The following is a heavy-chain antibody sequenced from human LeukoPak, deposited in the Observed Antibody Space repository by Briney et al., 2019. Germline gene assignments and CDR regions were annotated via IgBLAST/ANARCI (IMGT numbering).Heavy chain of an antibody. J-gene: IGHJ4*02. V-gene: IGHV3-30*02. CDR1: GFTFSSFG. CDR2: IRYDGSDK. CDR3: AKDMSRYYFDY. Sequence: PGGSLRLSCAASGFTFSSFGMHWVRQAPGKGLEWVAFIRYDGSDKHYGDSVKGRFTISRDNSKNTLYLQMNSLRAEDTAVYYCAKDMSRYYFDYWGQGTLVTVSS.